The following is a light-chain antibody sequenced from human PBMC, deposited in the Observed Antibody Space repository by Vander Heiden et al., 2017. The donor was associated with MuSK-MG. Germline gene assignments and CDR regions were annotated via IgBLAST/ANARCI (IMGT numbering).Light chain of an antibody. CDR2: WAS. J-gene: IGKJ4*01. CDR1: ESVLYNSNNTNY. CDR3: QQFNSSPLT. V-gene: IGKV4-1*01. Sequence: DSVLTLSPDCLSVSLAERASLNCTFSESVLYNSNNTNYLAWYQQRPGQAPKLLIYWASTRESGVPYRFSGSGSGTDFTLTISSLQAEDVAVYYCQQFNSSPLTFGGGTKVEIK.